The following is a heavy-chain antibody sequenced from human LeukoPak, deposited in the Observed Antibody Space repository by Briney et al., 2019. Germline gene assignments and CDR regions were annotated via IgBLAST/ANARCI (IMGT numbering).Heavy chain of an antibody. D-gene: IGHD2-21*01. V-gene: IGHV5-51*01. Sequence: GESLKISCKGSGYSFISYWIGWVRQMPGKGLEWMGIIYPGDSETRYSQSFQGQVTISADKSNSTAYLQWSSLKASDTAMYYCARHTAAGVADHWGQGTLVTVSS. CDR2: IYPGDSET. J-gene: IGHJ4*02. CDR3: ARHTAAGVADH. CDR1: GYSFISYW.